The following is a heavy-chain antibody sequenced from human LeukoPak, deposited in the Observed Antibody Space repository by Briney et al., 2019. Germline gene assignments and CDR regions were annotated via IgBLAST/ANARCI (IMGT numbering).Heavy chain of an antibody. CDR2: INPSGGST. CDR1: GGTFSSYA. J-gene: IGHJ5*02. Sequence: EASVKVSCKASGGTFSSYAISWVRQAPGQGLEWMGIINPSGGSTSYAQKFQGRVTMTRDTSTSTVYMELSSLRSEDTAVYYCARGGSTLVQTYIGWFDPWGQGTLVTVSS. D-gene: IGHD6-6*01. CDR3: ARGGSTLVQTYIGWFDP. V-gene: IGHV1-46*03.